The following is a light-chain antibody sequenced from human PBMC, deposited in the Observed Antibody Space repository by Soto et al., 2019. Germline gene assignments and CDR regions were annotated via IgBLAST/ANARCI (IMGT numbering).Light chain of an antibody. CDR1: SSDVGGHNY. CDR3: SSYAGSNNFVV. CDR2: EVR. J-gene: IGLJ2*01. V-gene: IGLV2-14*01. Sequence: QSVLTQPASVSGSPGQSITISCTGTSSDVGGHNYVSWYQQHPGKAPKLLIYEVRVRPSGVSIRFSGSKSGNTASLTVSGLQAEDEADYYCSSYAGSNNFVVFGGGTKLTVL.